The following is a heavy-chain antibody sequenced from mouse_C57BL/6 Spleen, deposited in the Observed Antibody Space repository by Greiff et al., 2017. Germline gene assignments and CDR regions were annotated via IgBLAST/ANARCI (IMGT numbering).Heavy chain of an antibody. CDR2: FYPGSGSI. Sequence: QVQLQQSGAELVKPGASVKLSCKASGYTFTEYTIHWVKQRSGQGLEWIGWFYPGSGSIKYNEKFKDKATLTADKSSSTVYMELSRLTSEDSEVYFCARHEGGLRRGAYYFDYWGQGTTLTVSS. J-gene: IGHJ2*01. CDR3: ARHEGGLRRGAYYFDY. V-gene: IGHV1-62-2*01. D-gene: IGHD2-4*01. CDR1: GYTFTEYT.